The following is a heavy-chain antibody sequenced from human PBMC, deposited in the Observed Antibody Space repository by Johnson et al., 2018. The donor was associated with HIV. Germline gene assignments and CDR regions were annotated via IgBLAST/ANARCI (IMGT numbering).Heavy chain of an antibody. J-gene: IGHJ3*02. Sequence: VQLVESGGGLVQPGGSLRLSCAASGFTFSSYWMSWVRQAPGQGLEWVANIKQDGSEKYYVDSVTGRFTISRDNAKNSLYLQMNSLRAEDTAVYYCAIAPHPQWQWLPPGAFDIWGQGTMVTVSS. CDR1: GFTFSSYW. D-gene: IGHD6-19*01. V-gene: IGHV3-7*01. CDR3: AIAPHPQWQWLPPGAFDI. CDR2: IKQDGSEK.